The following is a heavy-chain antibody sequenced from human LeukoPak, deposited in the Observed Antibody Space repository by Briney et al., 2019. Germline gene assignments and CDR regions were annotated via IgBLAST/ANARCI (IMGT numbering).Heavy chain of an antibody. CDR2: ISSSGSTI. Sequence: GGSLRLSCAASGFTFSSYEMNWVRQAPGKGLEWVSYISSSGSTIYYADSVKGRFTISRDNAKNSLYLQMNSLRAEDTAVYYCAREDYGDYAGSFDYRGQGTLVTVSS. D-gene: IGHD4-17*01. CDR1: GFTFSSYE. CDR3: AREDYGDYAGSFDY. J-gene: IGHJ4*02. V-gene: IGHV3-48*03.